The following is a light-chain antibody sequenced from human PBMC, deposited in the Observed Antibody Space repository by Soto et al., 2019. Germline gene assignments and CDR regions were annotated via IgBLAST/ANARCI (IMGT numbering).Light chain of an antibody. Sequence: EIVLTQSPATLSLSPGETATLSCRASQSVSSYLNWYQQKPGQAPRLLIYDASNRATGIPARFSGSGSGTDFTLTISSLEPEDFALYYCQQRSNWPWTFGQGTKVEIK. V-gene: IGKV3-11*01. CDR1: QSVSSY. J-gene: IGKJ1*01. CDR3: QQRSNWPWT. CDR2: DAS.